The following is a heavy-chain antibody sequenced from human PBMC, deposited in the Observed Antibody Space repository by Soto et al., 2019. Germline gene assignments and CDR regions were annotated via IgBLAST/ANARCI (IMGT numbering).Heavy chain of an antibody. J-gene: IGHJ5*02. Sequence: GGSLRLSCAASGFTFNNYAMSWVRQAPGKGLEWVSGISSGGDTYCADSVKGRFTISRDKSKSTLHLQMNSLRAEDTAVYHCARTYYYGSGSSLGGFDPWGQGTLVTVSS. CDR2: ISSGGDT. CDR1: GFTFNNYA. CDR3: ARTYYYGSGSSLGGFDP. D-gene: IGHD3-10*01. V-gene: IGHV3-23*01.